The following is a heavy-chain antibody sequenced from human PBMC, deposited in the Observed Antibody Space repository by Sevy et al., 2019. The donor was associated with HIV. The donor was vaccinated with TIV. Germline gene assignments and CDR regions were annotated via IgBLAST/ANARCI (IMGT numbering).Heavy chain of an antibody. V-gene: IGHV3-7*03. Sequence: GGSLRLSCAASGFTFDTYWMGWVRQAPGRGLEWVASIDPRGNERDYLDSLKGRFTISRDNSKNTLYLQMNSLRAEDTAVYYCAKNGGDPYYYYGMDVWGQGTTVTVSS. D-gene: IGHD4-17*01. CDR3: AKNGGDPYYYYGMDV. J-gene: IGHJ6*02. CDR2: IDPRGNER. CDR1: GFTFDTYW.